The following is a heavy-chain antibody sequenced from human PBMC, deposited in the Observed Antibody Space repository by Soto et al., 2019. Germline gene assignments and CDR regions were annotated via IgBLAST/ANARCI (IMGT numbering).Heavy chain of an antibody. CDR1: GYTFTGYY. D-gene: IGHD5-12*01. CDR2: INPSSGST. V-gene: IGHV1-46*01. Sequence: ASVKVSCKASGYTFTGYYMHWVRQAPGQGLEWMGIINPSSGSTNYAQKLQGRVTMTTDTSTSTAYMELRSLRSDDTAVYYCARADTSGYDYSDYWGQGTLVTVSS. CDR3: ARADTSGYDYSDY. J-gene: IGHJ4*02.